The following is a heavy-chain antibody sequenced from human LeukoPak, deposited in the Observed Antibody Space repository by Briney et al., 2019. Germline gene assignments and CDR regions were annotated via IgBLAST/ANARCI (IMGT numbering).Heavy chain of an antibody. D-gene: IGHD3-3*01. CDR2: ISSSSSYI. V-gene: IGHV3-21*01. Sequence: GGSLRLSCAASGFTFSSYSMNWVRQAPGKGLEWVSSISSSSSYIYYADSVKGRFTISRDNAKNSLYLQMNSLRAEDAAVYYCARDHRYDFWSGYYTYWGQGTLVTVSS. CDR3: ARDHRYDFWSGYYTY. CDR1: GFTFSSYS. J-gene: IGHJ4*02.